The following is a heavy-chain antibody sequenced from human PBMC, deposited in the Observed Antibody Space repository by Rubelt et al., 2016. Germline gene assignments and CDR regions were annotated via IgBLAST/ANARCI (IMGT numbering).Heavy chain of an antibody. V-gene: IGHV1-18*01. D-gene: IGHD6-13*01. CDR1: GYTFSNYG. J-gene: IGHJ4*02. Sequence: SGAEVKKPGASVKVSCKASGYTFSNYGVTWVRQAPGQGIEWMGWVSAYNGKTNYVQKLQGRLTMTTDTSTNTAYMELRSLRSDDTAVYYCARDPLPYSSSWYGSDYWGQGTLVTVSS. CDR2: VSAYNGKT. CDR3: ARDPLPYSSSWYGSDY.